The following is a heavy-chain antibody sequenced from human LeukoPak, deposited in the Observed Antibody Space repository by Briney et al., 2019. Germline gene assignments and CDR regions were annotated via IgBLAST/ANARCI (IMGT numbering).Heavy chain of an antibody. CDR2: INPSGGST. J-gene: IGHJ5*02. CDR3: ARDRGYGDSLGWFDP. V-gene: IGHV1-46*01. CDR1: GYTFTSYY. Sequence: ASVKVPCKASGYTFTSYYMHWVRQAPGQGLEWMGIINPSGGSTSYAQKFQGRVTMTRDTSTSTVYMELSSLRSEDTAVYYCARDRGYGDSLGWFDPWGQGTLVTVSS. D-gene: IGHD4-17*01.